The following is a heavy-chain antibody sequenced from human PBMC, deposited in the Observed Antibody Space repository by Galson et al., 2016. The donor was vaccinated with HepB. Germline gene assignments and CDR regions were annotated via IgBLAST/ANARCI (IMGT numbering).Heavy chain of an antibody. Sequence: SLRLSCAASGFTFSSYSMNWVRQAPGKGLEWLSSISSSSTYMYYADSVKGRFTISRDNAKSSLYLQINSLRAEDTAVYYCARALEVGYYSGTLFDYWGQGTLVTVSS. V-gene: IGHV3-21*01. CDR1: GFTFSSYS. CDR2: ISSSSTYM. D-gene: IGHD3-22*01. CDR3: ARALEVGYYSGTLFDY. J-gene: IGHJ4*02.